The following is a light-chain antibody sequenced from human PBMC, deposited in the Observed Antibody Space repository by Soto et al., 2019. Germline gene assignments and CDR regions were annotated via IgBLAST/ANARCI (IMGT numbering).Light chain of an antibody. CDR2: GAS. Sequence: IVGTQSPATLSVSPGERATLACRASPSVSGNLAWYQQKPGQAPRLLIYGASTRATGIPARFSGSGSGTEFTLTISSLQSEDFAVYYCQQYNNWPPAFGQGTKVEIK. CDR1: PSVSGN. CDR3: QQYNNWPPA. V-gene: IGKV3-15*01. J-gene: IGKJ1*01.